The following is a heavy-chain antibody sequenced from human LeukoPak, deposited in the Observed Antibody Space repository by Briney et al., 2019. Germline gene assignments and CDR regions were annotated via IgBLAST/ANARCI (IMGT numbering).Heavy chain of an antibody. J-gene: IGHJ4*02. CDR2: LSSSGSAF. V-gene: IGHV3-48*04. CDR1: GFTFSAYT. D-gene: IGHD3-3*01. Sequence: GGSLRLSCAASGFTFSAYTMNWVRQAPGKGLEWIAYLSSSGSAFSYADSVKGRFTIARDNAKNSVYLEMNSLRADDTAVYYCARSARLMKGVVEVTALDDWGQGTLVTVSS. CDR3: ARSARLMKGVVEVTALDD.